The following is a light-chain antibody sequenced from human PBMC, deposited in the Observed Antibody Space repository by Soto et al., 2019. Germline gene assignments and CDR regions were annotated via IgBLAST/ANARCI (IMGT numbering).Light chain of an antibody. CDR1: SSNIGSNY. Sequence: QSVLTQPPSASGTPGQRVTISCSGSSSNIGSNYVYWYQQLPGTAPKLLIYSNNQRPSGVPDRFSGSKSGTSASLAISGLRPEDEADYYCAAWDDSLSGSYVFGTGTKLTVL. J-gene: IGLJ1*01. CDR3: AAWDDSLSGSYV. CDR2: SNN. V-gene: IGLV1-47*02.